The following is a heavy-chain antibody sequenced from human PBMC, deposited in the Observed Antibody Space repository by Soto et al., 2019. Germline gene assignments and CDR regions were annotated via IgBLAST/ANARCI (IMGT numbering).Heavy chain of an antibody. J-gene: IGHJ5*02. CDR1: GGSISSYY. D-gene: IGHD2-2*01. Sequence: SETLALTCTVSGGSISSYYWSWIRQPPGKGLEGMGYIYYSGSTNYNPSLKSRVTISVDTSKNQFSLKLSSVTAADTAVYYCAREASYCSSTSCPTGFDPWGQGTLVT. V-gene: IGHV4-59*01. CDR3: AREASYCSSTSCPTGFDP. CDR2: IYYSGST.